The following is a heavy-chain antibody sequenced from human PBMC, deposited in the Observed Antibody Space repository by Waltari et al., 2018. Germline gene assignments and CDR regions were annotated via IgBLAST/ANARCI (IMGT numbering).Heavy chain of an antibody. D-gene: IGHD1-26*01. Sequence: EVQLVESGGGLVQPAGFLSLSCAASGFTVSSAYMSWVPQAPGKGLEWVAVIYSGGSTYYADSVKGRFTISRDNSKNTLYLQMNSLRAEDTAVYYCARGPPSYFGDYYGMDVWGQGTTVTVSS. CDR2: IYSGGST. J-gene: IGHJ6*02. CDR1: GFTVSSAY. CDR3: ARGPPSYFGDYYGMDV. V-gene: IGHV3-53*01.